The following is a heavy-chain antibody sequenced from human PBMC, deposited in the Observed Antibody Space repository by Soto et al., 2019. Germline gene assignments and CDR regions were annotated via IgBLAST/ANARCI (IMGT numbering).Heavy chain of an antibody. D-gene: IGHD2-21*01. CDR1: GFTFNTYD. CDR2: ITASSAYI. Sequence: EVQLVESGGGLVKPGGFLRLSCAASGFTFNTYDMNWVRQAPGKGLECVSSITASSAYIYYADSVRGRITISRDNAKNSLFLQMHSLRAEDTAVYYCVRSGTARLLRHSWFDTWGQGTLVTVSS. J-gene: IGHJ5*02. V-gene: IGHV3-21*01. CDR3: VRSGTARLLRHSWFDT.